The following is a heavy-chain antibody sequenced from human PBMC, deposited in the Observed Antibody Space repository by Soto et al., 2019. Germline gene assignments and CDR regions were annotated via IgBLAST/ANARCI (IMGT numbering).Heavy chain of an antibody. Sequence: ASVKVSCKASGYTFTHYYIHWVRQAPGQGLEWMGIINPNGGSTTYAQKFRAGFTMTRDTSTSTVYMELSSLRSEDSAVYYCATSVNSAMDFDYWGQGTLVTVSS. J-gene: IGHJ4*02. CDR1: GYTFTHYY. V-gene: IGHV1-46*01. CDR2: INPNGGST. CDR3: ATSVNSAMDFDY. D-gene: IGHD5-18*01.